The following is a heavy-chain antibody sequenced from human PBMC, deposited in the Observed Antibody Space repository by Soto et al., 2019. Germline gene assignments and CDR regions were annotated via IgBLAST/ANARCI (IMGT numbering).Heavy chain of an antibody. V-gene: IGHV3-9*01. CDR1: GFTFDDYA. Sequence: EVQLVESGGGLVQPGRSLRLSCAASGFTFDDYARHWVRQVPGKGLEWVSGINWNSGSIGYADSVKGRFAISRENAKNSLHLQMNSLRAEDTAFYYCVKDESINWYSGHFRHWGQGTLVTVSS. D-gene: IGHD6-13*01. J-gene: IGHJ1*01. CDR3: VKDESINWYSGHFRH. CDR2: INWNSGSI.